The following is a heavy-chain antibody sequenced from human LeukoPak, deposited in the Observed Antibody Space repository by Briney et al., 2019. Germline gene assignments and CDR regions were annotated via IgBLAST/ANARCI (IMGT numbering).Heavy chain of an antibody. Sequence: SQTLSLTCAVPGGSISGGGYTWSWIRQPPGKGLEWIGYIYHSGSTYYNPSLKSRVTISVDRSKNQFSLKLSSVTAADTAVYYCARSGVEWLSFDYWGQGTLVTVSS. CDR2: IYHSGST. V-gene: IGHV4-30-2*01. J-gene: IGHJ4*02. CDR3: ARSGVEWLSFDY. D-gene: IGHD3-3*01. CDR1: GGSISGGGYT.